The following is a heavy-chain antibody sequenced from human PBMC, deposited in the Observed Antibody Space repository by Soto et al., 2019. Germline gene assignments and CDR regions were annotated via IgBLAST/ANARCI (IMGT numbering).Heavy chain of an antibody. CDR2: INAGNGNT. J-gene: IGHJ4*02. Sequence: QVQLVQSGAEEKKPGASVKVSCKASGYTFTGYAMHWVRQAPGQRLEWMGWINAGNGNTKYSQKFQGRVTITRDTSASTAYMELSSLRSEDTAVYYCARAVAVAAAFDYWGQGTRVTVSS. CDR1: GYTFTGYA. V-gene: IGHV1-3*05. D-gene: IGHD6-19*01. CDR3: ARAVAVAAAFDY.